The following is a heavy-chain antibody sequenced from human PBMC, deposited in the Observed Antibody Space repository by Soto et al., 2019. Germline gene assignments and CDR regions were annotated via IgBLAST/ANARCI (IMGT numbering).Heavy chain of an antibody. J-gene: IGHJ6*02. CDR3: ARAGSMYFYYGMDV. D-gene: IGHD6-19*01. Sequence: EVQLVESGGGLVQPGGSLRLSCAASGFTFSSYDMHWVRQATGKGLEWVSTIGTAGDTYYPGSVKGRFTISRENAKNSLYLQMNSLGAEDTAVYYCARAGSMYFYYGMDVWGQGTTVTVSS. CDR1: GFTFSSYD. CDR2: IGTAGDT. V-gene: IGHV3-13*01.